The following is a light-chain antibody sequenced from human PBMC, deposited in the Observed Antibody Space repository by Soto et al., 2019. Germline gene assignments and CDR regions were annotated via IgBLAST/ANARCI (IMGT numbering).Light chain of an antibody. V-gene: IGKV3-15*01. CDR1: QSLSSY. CDR3: QQYNNWPRIT. Sequence: EVVLTQSPGTLSLSRGERATLSCRASQSLSSYLAWYQQKPGQAPRLLIYGASTRATGIPARFSGSGSGTEFTLTISSLQSEDFAVYYCQQYNNWPRITFGQGTRLENK. J-gene: IGKJ5*01. CDR2: GAS.